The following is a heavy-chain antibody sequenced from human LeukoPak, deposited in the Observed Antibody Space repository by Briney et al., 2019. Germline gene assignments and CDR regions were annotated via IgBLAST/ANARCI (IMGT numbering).Heavy chain of an antibody. V-gene: IGHV1-8*01. CDR3: ARAVGDSSSWVYYFDY. D-gene: IGHD6-13*01. CDR1: GYTFTSYD. Sequence: ASVKVSCKASGYTFTSYDINWVRQATGQGLEWMGWMNPNSGNTGYAQKFQGRVTMTRNTSISTAYTELSSLRSEDTAVYYCARAVGDSSSWVYYFDYWGQGTLVTVSS. CDR2: MNPNSGNT. J-gene: IGHJ4*02.